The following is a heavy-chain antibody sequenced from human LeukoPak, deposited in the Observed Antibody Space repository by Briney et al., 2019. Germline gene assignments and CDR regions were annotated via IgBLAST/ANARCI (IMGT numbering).Heavy chain of an antibody. D-gene: IGHD3-3*01. Sequence: GASVNVSCKASGYTITGYYMHWVRQAPGQGLEWMGWINANNDGSIYAQKFQGRVTMTRDTSINTAYMELSRLRSDDTAVYYCARKRGVGVDTNAFDMWGQGTMVTVSS. J-gene: IGHJ3*02. V-gene: IGHV1-2*02. CDR2: INANNDGS. CDR1: GYTITGYY. CDR3: ARKRGVGVDTNAFDM.